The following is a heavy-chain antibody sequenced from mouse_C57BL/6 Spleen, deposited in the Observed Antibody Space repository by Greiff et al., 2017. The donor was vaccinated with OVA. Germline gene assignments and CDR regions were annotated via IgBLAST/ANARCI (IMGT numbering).Heavy chain of an antibody. V-gene: IGHV1-42*01. CDR3: ARYDGYFAMDY. Sequence: VQLQQSGPELVKPGASVKISCKASGYSFTRYYMNWVKQSPEKSLEWIGEINPSTGGTTYNQKFKAKATLTVDKSSSTAYMQLKSLTSEDSAVYYCARYDGYFAMDYWGQGTSVTVSS. D-gene: IGHD2-3*01. CDR2: INPSTGGT. CDR1: GYSFTRYY. J-gene: IGHJ4*01.